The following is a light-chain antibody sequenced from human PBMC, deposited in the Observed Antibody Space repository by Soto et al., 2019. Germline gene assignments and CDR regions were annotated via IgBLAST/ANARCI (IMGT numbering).Light chain of an antibody. V-gene: IGLV2-14*01. CDR1: SSDIGAYNY. Sequence: QSALTQPASVSGSPGQSITISCTGTSSDIGAYNYVSWFQQHPGKPPKLMIYEVTHRPSGVSDRFSGSKSGDTASLTISGLQAEDEAVYYCSLYTSGSTLEVLFGGGTKLTVL. J-gene: IGLJ3*02. CDR3: SLYTSGSTLEVL. CDR2: EVT.